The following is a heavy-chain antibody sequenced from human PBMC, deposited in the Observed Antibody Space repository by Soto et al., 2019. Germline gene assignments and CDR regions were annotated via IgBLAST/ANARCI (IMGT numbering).Heavy chain of an antibody. Sequence: SVKVSCKASVGSFSSYAMSWVRQAPGQGLEWIGGIIHIFGTANYAQKFQGRVTITADKSTSTAYMELSSLRSEDTAVYYCARVGYCSGGSCDWYFDYWGQGTLVTVSS. CDR2: IIHIFGTA. CDR3: ARVGYCSGGSCDWYFDY. J-gene: IGHJ4*02. CDR1: VGSFSSYA. D-gene: IGHD2-15*01. V-gene: IGHV1-69*06.